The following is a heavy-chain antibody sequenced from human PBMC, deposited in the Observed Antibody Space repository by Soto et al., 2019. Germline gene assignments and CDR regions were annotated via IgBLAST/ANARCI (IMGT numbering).Heavy chain of an antibody. CDR3: PSHAAAKVGTLSY. D-gene: IGHD1-26*01. Sequence: EVQLVESGGALVEPGGSLRLSCAASGFTFNNARRSWVRQAPGKGLDWVGRIDGGTTDFAAPVEGRFTFSRDDSRNTLFLQMNSLKTDDTGVYYCPSHAAAKVGTLSYWGQGTLVTVSS. CDR1: GFTFNNAR. V-gene: IGHV3-15*02. CDR2: IDGGTT. J-gene: IGHJ4*02.